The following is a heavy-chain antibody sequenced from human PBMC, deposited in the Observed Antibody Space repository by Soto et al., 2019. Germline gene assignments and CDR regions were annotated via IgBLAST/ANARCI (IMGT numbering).Heavy chain of an antibody. J-gene: IGHJ6*02. CDR3: VMVDNYVTPTPQDV. CDR1: GYIFVNYG. D-gene: IGHD3-16*01. CDR2: ISPYTGNT. Sequence: QVQLVQSGDEVKKPGAAVKVSCKASGYIFVNYGIAWVRQAPRQGLEWMGWISPYTGNTHSASKVQGRLTMTTDTSTSTAYMDLGRLTSDDTAVYYCVMVDNYVTPTPQDVWGQGTTVTVSS. V-gene: IGHV1-18*01.